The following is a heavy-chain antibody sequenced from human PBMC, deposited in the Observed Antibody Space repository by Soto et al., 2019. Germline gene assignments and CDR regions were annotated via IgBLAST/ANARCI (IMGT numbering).Heavy chain of an antibody. CDR2: IYHSGST. J-gene: IGHJ4*02. Sequence: QLQLQESGSGLVKPSQTLSLTCAVSGGSISSGGYSWSWIRQPPGKGLEWIGYIYHSGSTYYNPSLKSRVTIAVDRSKNQFSPKLRSVTAADTAVYYCARAIGWFGELLGGYYFDYWGQGTLVTVSS. CDR3: ARAIGWFGELLGGYYFDY. D-gene: IGHD3-10*01. CDR1: GGSISSGGYS. V-gene: IGHV4-30-2*01.